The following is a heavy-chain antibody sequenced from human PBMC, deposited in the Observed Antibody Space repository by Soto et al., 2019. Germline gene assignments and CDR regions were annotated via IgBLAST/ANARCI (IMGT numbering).Heavy chain of an antibody. D-gene: IGHD2-21*01. Sequence: QVQLEQSGAEVKTPGASVKVSCKASGYTFASYDINWVRQAPGQGLEWMGWMNPNSGNTGFAQKFQGRLTLTRDTALTIAHMELSSLRNEDTAVYYCARSDGYDFNWLDSWGQGTLVTVS. CDR1: GYTFASYD. CDR2: MNPNSGNT. J-gene: IGHJ5*01. CDR3: ARSDGYDFNWLDS. V-gene: IGHV1-8*01.